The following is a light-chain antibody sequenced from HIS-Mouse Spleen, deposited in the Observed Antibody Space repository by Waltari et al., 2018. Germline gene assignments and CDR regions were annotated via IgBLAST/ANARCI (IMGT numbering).Light chain of an antibody. CDR1: SSDACGSHE. CDR3: SSYTSSSTLV. J-gene: IGLJ3*02. CDR2: DVS. Sequence: QSALTQPPSVFGSPGQSITISCPGTSSDACGSHELSWYQQHPGKAPKLMIYDVSNRPSGVSNRFSGSKSGNTASLTISGLQAEDEADYYCSSYTSSSTLVFGGGTKLTVL. V-gene: IGLV2-14*03.